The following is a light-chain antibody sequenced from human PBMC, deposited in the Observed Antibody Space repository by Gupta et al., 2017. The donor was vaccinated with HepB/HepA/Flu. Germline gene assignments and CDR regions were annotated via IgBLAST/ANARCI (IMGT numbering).Light chain of an antibody. Sequence: LVRTHSPSDHDYLGASVKLTFTLSRWPSSYSITWHPQQPEKGPRYLMNLNSDGSHSKGDVIPDRFSGSISGAERYLTISSLQSEDDADYYCQTWGTGIIPNWVFCGGTKLTVL. CDR3: QTWGTGIIPNWV. CDR1: RWPSSYS. CDR2: LNSDGSH. J-gene: IGLJ3*02. V-gene: IGLV4-69*01.